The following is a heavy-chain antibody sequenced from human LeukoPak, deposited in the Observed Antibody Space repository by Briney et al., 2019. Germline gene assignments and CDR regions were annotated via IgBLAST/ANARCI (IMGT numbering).Heavy chain of an antibody. CDR2: IKSKTDGGTT. V-gene: IGHV3-15*01. CDR3: RYFDY. J-gene: IGHJ4*02. CDR1: GFIFINAG. Sequence: GGSLRISCAASGFIFINAGMSWVRQAPGRGLEWVGRIKSKTDGGTTDYAAPVKGRFTISRDDSDNTLYLQMNSLEIEDTAVYYCRYFDYWGQGTLVTVSS.